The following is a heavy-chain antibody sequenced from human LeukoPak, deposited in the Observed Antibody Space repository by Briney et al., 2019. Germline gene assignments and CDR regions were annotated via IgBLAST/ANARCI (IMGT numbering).Heavy chain of an antibody. J-gene: IGHJ5*02. CDR2: FDPEDGET. CDR3: ATDVIAAAGIEGWLDP. D-gene: IGHD6-13*01. Sequence: ASVKVSCKASGGTFSRHTISWVRQSPGQGLEWMGGFDPEDGETIYAQKFQGRVTMTEDTSTDTAYMELSSLRSEDTAVYYCATDVIAAAGIEGWLDPWGQGTLVTVSS. V-gene: IGHV1-24*01. CDR1: GGTFSRHT.